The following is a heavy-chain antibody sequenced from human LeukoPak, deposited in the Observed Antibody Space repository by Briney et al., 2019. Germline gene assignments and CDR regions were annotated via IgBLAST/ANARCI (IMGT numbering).Heavy chain of an antibody. J-gene: IGHJ5*02. CDR1: GGSFSGYY. Sequence: ETSETLSLTCAVYGGSFSGYYWSWIRQPPGKGLEWIGEINHSGSTNYNPSLKSRVTISVDTSKNQFSLKLSSVTAADTAVYYCAGSRWYRVGFDPWGQGTLVTVSS. CDR3: AGSRWYRVGFDP. CDR2: INHSGST. V-gene: IGHV4-34*01. D-gene: IGHD6-13*01.